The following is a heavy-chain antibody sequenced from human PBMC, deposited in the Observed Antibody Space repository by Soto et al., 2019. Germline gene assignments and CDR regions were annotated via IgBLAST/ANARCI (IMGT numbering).Heavy chain of an antibody. D-gene: IGHD2-2*01. CDR1: GYTFTSYG. CDR2: ISGYNGNT. Sequence: ASVKVSCKASGYTFTSYGISWVRQAPGQGLEWLGWISGYNGNTNYAPKFQGRVTMTTDTSTSTAYMELRSLRSDDTAVYYCAREGRRIPGATGIGYWGQGTLVTVSS. CDR3: AREGRRIPGATGIGY. V-gene: IGHV1-18*04. J-gene: IGHJ4*02.